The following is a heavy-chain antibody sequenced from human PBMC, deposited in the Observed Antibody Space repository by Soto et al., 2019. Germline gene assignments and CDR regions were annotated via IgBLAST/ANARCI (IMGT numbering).Heavy chain of an antibody. CDR1: GGSISNYY. CDR2: VDYGGRT. D-gene: IGHD2-15*01. J-gene: IGHJ3*02. V-gene: IGHV4-59*01. Sequence: NPSETLSLTCTVSGGSISNYYWNWIRQSPARGLEWIGFVDYGGRTITYASLKSRVTISVDHSKNQLSLRLNSVTAADTAVYYCARARGRSGGFGIWGLGTMVTVSS. CDR3: ARARGRSGGFGI.